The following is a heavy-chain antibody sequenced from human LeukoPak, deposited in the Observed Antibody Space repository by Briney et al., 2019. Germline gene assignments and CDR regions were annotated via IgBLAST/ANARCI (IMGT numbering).Heavy chain of an antibody. CDR1: LFVFSDYS. CDR2: ISRDSGTI. J-gene: IGHJ4*02. Sequence: GWSLRLSCTAPLFVFSDYSMNWVRQAPGKGLEWLSYISRDSGTIYYADSVKGRFTIYRDNARNSLFLQMSRLRAEDTAVYYCASLPGAVAVDYWGQGTLVTVSS. CDR3: ASLPGAVAVDY. V-gene: IGHV3-48*01. D-gene: IGHD6-19*01.